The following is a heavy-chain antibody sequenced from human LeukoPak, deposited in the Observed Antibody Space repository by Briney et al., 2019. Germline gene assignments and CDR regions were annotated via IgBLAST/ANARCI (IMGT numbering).Heavy chain of an antibody. D-gene: IGHD4-17*01. CDR1: GFTFSSYA. Sequence: GGSLTLSCAASGFTFSSYAMSWVRQAPGKGLEWVSAISGSGGSTYYADSVKGRFTISRDNSKNTLYLQMNSLRAEDTAVYYCAKGQDYGDLYYFDYWGQGTLVTVSS. V-gene: IGHV3-23*01. CDR2: ISGSGGST. CDR3: AKGQDYGDLYYFDY. J-gene: IGHJ4*02.